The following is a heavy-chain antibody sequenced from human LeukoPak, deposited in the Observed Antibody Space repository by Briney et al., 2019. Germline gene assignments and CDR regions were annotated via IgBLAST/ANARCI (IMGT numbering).Heavy chain of an antibody. Sequence: SETLSLTCTVSGGSISSGDYYWSWIRQPPGKGLEWIGYIYYSENTYYNPSLKSRVTMSVHTSKNQFSLKLSSVTAADTAVYYCARSWGGDYALTSWGQGTLVTVSS. D-gene: IGHD4-17*01. V-gene: IGHV4-30-4*01. CDR1: GGSISSGDYY. CDR2: IYYSENT. CDR3: ARSWGGDYALTS. J-gene: IGHJ5*02.